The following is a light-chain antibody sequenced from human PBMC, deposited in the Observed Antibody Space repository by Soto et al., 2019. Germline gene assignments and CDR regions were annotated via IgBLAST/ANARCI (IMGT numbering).Light chain of an antibody. CDR2: KAS. V-gene: IGKV1-5*03. CDR1: QSVTTW. Sequence: DIQMTQSPSTLSASVGDRVTITCRASQSVTTWLAWYQQKPGKAPKLLIYKASNLESGLPSRFTGSGSGTEFTLTISSLQSDDFATYYCLQYNSHTFLTFGGGTKVDI. J-gene: IGKJ4*01. CDR3: LQYNSHTFLT.